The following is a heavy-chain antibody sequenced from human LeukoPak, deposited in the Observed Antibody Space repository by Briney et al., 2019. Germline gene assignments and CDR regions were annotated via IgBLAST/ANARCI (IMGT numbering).Heavy chain of an antibody. CDR1: GGSFSTYY. CDR3: ARGQGGNYYLNYFDY. D-gene: IGHD1-26*01. Sequence: SETPSLTCTVTGGSFSTYYWSWIRQPPGKGLEWIGHFYYSGSTNYNPSLKSRVTISVDTSRNQFSLKLTSVTAADTPVYYCARGQGGNYYLNYFDYWGQGALVTVSS. J-gene: IGHJ4*02. V-gene: IGHV4-59*01. CDR2: FYYSGST.